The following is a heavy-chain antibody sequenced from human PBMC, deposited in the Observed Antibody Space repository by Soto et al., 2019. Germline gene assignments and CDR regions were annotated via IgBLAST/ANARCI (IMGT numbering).Heavy chain of an antibody. D-gene: IGHD3-9*01. CDR2: INHSGST. CDR1: GGSFSGYY. J-gene: IGHJ6*02. V-gene: IGHV4-34*01. CDR3: ARGRGILTGYYMGPDYGMDV. Sequence: PSETLSLTCAVYGGSFSGYYWSWIRQPPGKGLEWIGEINHSGSTNYNPSLKSRVTISVDTSKNQFSLKLSSVTAADTAVYYCARGRGILTGYYMGPDYGMDVWGQGTTVTVSS.